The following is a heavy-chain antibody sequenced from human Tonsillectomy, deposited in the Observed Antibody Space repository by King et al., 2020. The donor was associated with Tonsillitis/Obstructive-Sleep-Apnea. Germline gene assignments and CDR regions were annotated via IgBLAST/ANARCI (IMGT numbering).Heavy chain of an antibody. CDR3: AKGSHDFDY. Sequence: TASGFTFSSYAMSWVRQAPGKGLEWVSGFGATGGTTYYADSVKGRFTISRDNSKNTVYLQMNSLRAEDTAVYYCAKGSHDFDYWGQGTLVTVAS. V-gene: IGHV3-23*01. CDR1: GFTFSSYA. CDR2: FGATGGTT. J-gene: IGHJ4*02.